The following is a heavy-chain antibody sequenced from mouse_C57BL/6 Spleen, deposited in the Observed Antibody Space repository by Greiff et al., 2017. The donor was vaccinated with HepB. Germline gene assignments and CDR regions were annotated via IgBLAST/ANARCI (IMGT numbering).Heavy chain of an antibody. Sequence: QVQLKESGPGLVAPSQSLSITCTVSGFSFTSYGVHWVRQPPGKGLEWLVVIWSDGSTTYNSALKSRLSISKDNSKRQVFLKMSSIQTDDTAMYYCARHGRGGSSWYFDVWGTGTTVTVSS. CDR3: ARHGRGGSSWYFDV. V-gene: IGHV2-6-1*01. CDR1: GFSFTSYG. CDR2: IWSDGST. D-gene: IGHD1-1*01. J-gene: IGHJ1*03.